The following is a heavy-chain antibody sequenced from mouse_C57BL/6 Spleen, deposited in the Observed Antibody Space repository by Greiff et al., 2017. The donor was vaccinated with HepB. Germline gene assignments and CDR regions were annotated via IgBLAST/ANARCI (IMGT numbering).Heavy chain of an antibody. V-gene: IGHV1-82*01. J-gene: IGHJ4*01. Sequence: QVQLQQSGPELVKPGASVKISCKASGYAFSSSWMNWVKQRPGKGLEWIGRIYPGDGDTNYNGKIKGKATLTADKSSSTAYMQLSSLTSEDSAVYFCASGYYYAMDYWGQGTSVTVSS. CDR1: GYAFSSSW. CDR2: IYPGDGDT. CDR3: ASGYYYAMDY.